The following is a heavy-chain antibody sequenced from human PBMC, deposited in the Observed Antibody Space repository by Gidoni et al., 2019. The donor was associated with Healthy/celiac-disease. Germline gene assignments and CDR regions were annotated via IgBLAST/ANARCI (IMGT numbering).Heavy chain of an antibody. D-gene: IGHD3-9*01. J-gene: IGHJ4*02. CDR2: IRRKAYGGTK. CDR3: TRDRYYDILTGYAPN. V-gene: IGHV3-49*03. Sequence: EVQLVESGGGLVQPGRSLRLSCTASGFTFGDYAMSWFRQASGKGLAWVGFIRRKAYGGTKEDAASVKGRFTISRDDSKSIAYLQMNSLKTEDTAVYYCTRDRYYDILTGYAPNWGQGTLVTVSS. CDR1: GFTFGDYA.